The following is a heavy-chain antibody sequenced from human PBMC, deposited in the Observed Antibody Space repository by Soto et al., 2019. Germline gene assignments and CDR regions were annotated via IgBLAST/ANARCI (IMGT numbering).Heavy chain of an antibody. CDR3: GRLEGLATISYYFDY. D-gene: IGHD3-9*01. V-gene: IGHV4-59*13. J-gene: IGHJ4*02. CDR1: GDSISSYY. CDR2: ISYTGST. Sequence: PSETLSLTCTVSGDSISSYYWSWIRQPPGKGLEWVGYISYTGSTIYNPSLESRVTISVDKSKNQVSLKLMSVSAADTAVYYCGRLEGLATISYYFDYWGQGALVTVSS.